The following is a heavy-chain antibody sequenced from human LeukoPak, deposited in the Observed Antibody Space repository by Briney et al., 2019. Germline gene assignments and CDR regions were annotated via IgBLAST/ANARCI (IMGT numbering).Heavy chain of an antibody. CDR3: ARELDDAFDI. V-gene: IGHV4-59*01. J-gene: IGHJ3*02. D-gene: IGHD1-1*01. CDR2: IYYSGST. CDR1: GGSISSYY. Sequence: SXXLSLTCTVSGGSISSYYWSWLRQPPGKGLEWIGYIYYSGSTNYNPSLKTRVTISVDTSKNQFSLKLSSVTAADTAVYYCARELDDAFDIWGQGTMVTVSS.